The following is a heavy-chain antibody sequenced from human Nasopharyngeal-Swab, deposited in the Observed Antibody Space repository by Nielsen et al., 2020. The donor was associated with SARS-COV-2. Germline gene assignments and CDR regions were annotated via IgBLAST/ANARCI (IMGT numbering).Heavy chain of an antibody. J-gene: IGHJ3*02. D-gene: IGHD2-21*02. Sequence: LRLSCTVSGGSISSGDYYWSWIRQPPGKGLEWIGYIYYSGSTYYNPSLKSRVTISVDTSKNQFSLKLSSVTAADTAVYYCARFLAYCGGDCPHDAFDIWGQGTMVTVSS. CDR3: ARFLAYCGGDCPHDAFDI. V-gene: IGHV4-30-4*01. CDR1: GGSISSGDYY. CDR2: IYYSGST.